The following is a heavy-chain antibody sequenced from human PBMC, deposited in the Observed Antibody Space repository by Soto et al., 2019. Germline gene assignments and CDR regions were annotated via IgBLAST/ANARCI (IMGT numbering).Heavy chain of an antibody. D-gene: IGHD3-9*01. Sequence: QVQLQESGPGLVKPSETLSLTCTVSGGSVSSGSYYWSWIRQPPGKGLEWIGYIYYSGSTNYNPSLKSRVTMSVDTSKNQFSLKLSSVTAADTAVYYCARDVLTDYYYGMDVWGEGTTVTVSS. CDR2: IYYSGST. V-gene: IGHV4-61*01. CDR3: ARDVLTDYYYGMDV. CDR1: GGSVSSGSYY. J-gene: IGHJ6*04.